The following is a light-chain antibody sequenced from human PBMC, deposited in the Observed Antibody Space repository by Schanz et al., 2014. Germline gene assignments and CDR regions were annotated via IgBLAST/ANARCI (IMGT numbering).Light chain of an antibody. CDR2: SAS. CDR3: QHRNNWQWT. V-gene: IGKV3-15*01. Sequence: EIVMTQSPATLSVSPGERATLSCRASQSVNNNLAWYQQNPGQAPRLLIYSASTRATAIPARFSGSGSGTEFTLTISSLQSEDFAVYYCQHRNNWQWTFGQGTKVEI. J-gene: IGKJ1*01. CDR1: QSVNNN.